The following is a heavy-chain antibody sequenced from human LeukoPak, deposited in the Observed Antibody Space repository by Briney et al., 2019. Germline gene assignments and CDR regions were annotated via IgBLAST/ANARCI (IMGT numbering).Heavy chain of an antibody. V-gene: IGHV1-2*02. CDR3: AREGSSSILIFTH. D-gene: IGHD3-3*01. Sequence: ASVKVSCKASGYTFTGYYMHWVRQAPGQGLEWMGWINPNSGGTNYAQKFQGRVTMTRDTSISTAYMELSRLRSDDTAVYYCAREGSSSILIFTHWGQGTLVTVSS. CDR1: GYTFTGYY. J-gene: IGHJ4*02. CDR2: INPNSGGT.